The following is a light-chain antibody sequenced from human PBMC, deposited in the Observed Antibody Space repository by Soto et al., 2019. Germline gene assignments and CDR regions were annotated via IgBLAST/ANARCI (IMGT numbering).Light chain of an antibody. CDR1: QDIRNE. CDR3: LQERGYPRT. J-gene: IGKJ1*01. Sequence: IHLTQSPFFLSASVGHSVAITCRASQDIRNELGWYQQKPGTAPKFLIYAASSLHSGVPSRFSGSGSGTDFTLTISGLQPEDFATYYCLQERGYPRTFGQGTKVDIK. CDR2: AAS. V-gene: IGKV1-6*01.